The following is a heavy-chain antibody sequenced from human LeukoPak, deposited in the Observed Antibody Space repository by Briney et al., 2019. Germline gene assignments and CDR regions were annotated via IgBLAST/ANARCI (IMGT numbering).Heavy chain of an antibody. D-gene: IGHD3-10*01. CDR3: AKDHSGWFGELLGYFQH. V-gene: IGHV3-23*01. Sequence: GGSLRLSCAASGFTFSSYAMSWVRQAPGKGLEWVSAISGSGGSTYYADSVKGRFTISRDNSKNTLYLQMNSLRAEDTAVYYCAKDHSGWFGELLGYFQHWGQGTLVTVSS. CDR2: ISGSGGST. CDR1: GFTFSSYA. J-gene: IGHJ1*01.